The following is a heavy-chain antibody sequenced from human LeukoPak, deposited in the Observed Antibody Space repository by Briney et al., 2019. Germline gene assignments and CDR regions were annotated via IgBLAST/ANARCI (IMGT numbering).Heavy chain of an antibody. CDR2: IKQDGSEK. CDR1: GFTFSSYA. D-gene: IGHD6-19*01. Sequence: GGSLRLSCAASGFTFSSYAMSWVRQAPGKGLEWVANIKQDGSEKYYVDSVKGRSTISRDNAKNSLYLQMNSLRAEDTAVYYCARYGNGAWLAHYSFEIWGQGTMVTVSS. V-gene: IGHV3-7*01. CDR3: ARYGNGAWLAHYSFEI. J-gene: IGHJ3*02.